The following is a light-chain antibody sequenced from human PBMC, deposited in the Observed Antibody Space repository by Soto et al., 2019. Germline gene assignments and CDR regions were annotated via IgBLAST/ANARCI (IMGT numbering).Light chain of an antibody. V-gene: IGLV2-8*01. CDR3: SSYAGSNNLVV. Sequence: QSALTQPPSASGSPGQSVTISCTGTSSDVGGYNYVSWYPQHPGKAPKLMIYEVSKRPSGVPDRFDGSKSGNTASLTVSQLQAEYESYYYCSSYAGSNNLVVFGGGTKVTVL. J-gene: IGLJ2*01. CDR2: EVS. CDR1: SSDVGGYNY.